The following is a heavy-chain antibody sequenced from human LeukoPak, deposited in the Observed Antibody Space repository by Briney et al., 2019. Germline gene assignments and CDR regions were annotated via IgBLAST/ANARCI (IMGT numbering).Heavy chain of an antibody. CDR3: ARDFRELLHAFDI. CDR2: IWYDGSNK. Sequence: GGPLRLSCAVSGFTFRNYAMQWVRQAPGKGLEWVEVIWYDGSNKYYADSVKGRFTISRDNSKNTLYLQMNSLRAEDTAVYYCARDFRELLHAFDIWGQGTMVTVSS. V-gene: IGHV3-33*08. D-gene: IGHD3-10*01. CDR1: GFTFRNYA. J-gene: IGHJ3*02.